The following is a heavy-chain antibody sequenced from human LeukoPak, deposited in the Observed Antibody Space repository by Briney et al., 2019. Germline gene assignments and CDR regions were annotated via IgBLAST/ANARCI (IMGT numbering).Heavy chain of an antibody. CDR2: INPNSGGT. Sequence: ASVTVSCKACGYTFTGYYMHWVRQAPGQGLEWMGWINPNSGGTNYAQQFQGRVTMTREPFISTAYMVLSRLRSDDAAVYYCARGLVRGVTPAQNWFDPWGQGTLVTVSS. D-gene: IGHD3-10*02. CDR1: GYTFTGYY. V-gene: IGHV1-2*02. J-gene: IGHJ5*02. CDR3: ARGLVRGVTPAQNWFDP.